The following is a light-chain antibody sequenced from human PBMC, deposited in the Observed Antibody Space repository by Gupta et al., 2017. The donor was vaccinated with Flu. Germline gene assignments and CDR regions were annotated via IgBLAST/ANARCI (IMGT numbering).Light chain of an antibody. CDR2: GAS. V-gene: IGKV3-20*01. CDR1: QSFSSSF. Sequence: VLTQSPGGLSLSPAERATLSCQASQSFSSSFLAWYQQQPGQAPRLLIYGASTRATGIADIFSGGGSGTDFTLTISRLEAEDSAVYYCQQYGRSITFGGGTKVEIK. CDR3: QQYGRSIT. J-gene: IGKJ4*01.